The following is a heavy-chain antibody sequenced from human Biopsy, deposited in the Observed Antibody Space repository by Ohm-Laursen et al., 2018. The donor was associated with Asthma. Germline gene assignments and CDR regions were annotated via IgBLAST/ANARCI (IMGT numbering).Heavy chain of an antibody. CDR3: AREATSGEVPFGYFYALDV. J-gene: IGHJ6*04. V-gene: IGHV1-69*13. CDR2: LIPVLGTP. D-gene: IGHD2-2*01. Sequence: VKISCKVSGDSFSNYAISWVRQAPGQGLEWMGGLIPVLGTPDHAQMFEGRVTITTDESTSTAYMELSSLSSEDTAVYYCAREATSGEVPFGYFYALDVWGEGTTVTVSS. CDR1: GDSFSNYA.